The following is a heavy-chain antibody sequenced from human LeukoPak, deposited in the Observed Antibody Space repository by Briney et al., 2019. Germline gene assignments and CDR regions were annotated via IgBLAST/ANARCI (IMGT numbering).Heavy chain of an antibody. V-gene: IGHV4-59*01. Sequence: SETLSLTCTVSGGSISSYYWSWIRQPPGKGLKWIGYIYYSGSTNYNPSLKSQVTISVDTSKNQFSLKLSSVTAADTAVYYCARDILTGYYSGWFDPWGQGTLVTVSS. CDR3: ARDILTGYYSGWFDP. J-gene: IGHJ5*02. CDR1: GGSISSYY. D-gene: IGHD3-9*01. CDR2: IYYSGST.